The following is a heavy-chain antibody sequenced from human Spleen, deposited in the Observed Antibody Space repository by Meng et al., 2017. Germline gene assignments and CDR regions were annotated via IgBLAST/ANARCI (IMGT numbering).Heavy chain of an antibody. CDR1: GYSFTSYW. D-gene: IGHD3-10*01. CDR2: IYPGDSDT. Sequence: GESLKISCKGSGYSFTSYWIGWVRQMPGKGLEWMGIIYPGDSDTRYSPSFQGQVTISADKSISTAYLQWSSLKASDTAMYYCARRYYGSGSYYTDPHNFDYWGHGTLVTVSS. V-gene: IGHV5-51*01. CDR3: ARRYYGSGSYYTDPHNFDY. J-gene: IGHJ4*01.